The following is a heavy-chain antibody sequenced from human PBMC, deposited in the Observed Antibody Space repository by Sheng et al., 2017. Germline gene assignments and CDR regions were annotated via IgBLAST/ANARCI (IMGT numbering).Heavy chain of an antibody. J-gene: IGHJ3*02. V-gene: IGHV4-59*01. CDR1: GGSISSYY. Sequence: QVQLQESGPGLVKPSETLSLTCTVSGGSISSYYWSWIRQPPGKGLEWIGYIYYSGSTNYNPSLKSRVTISVDTSKNQFSLKLSSVTAADTAVYYCARSEISIFGVVIPGGRAFDIWGQGTMVTVSS. CDR3: ARSEISIFGVVIPGGRAFDI. CDR2: IYYSGST. D-gene: IGHD3-3*01.